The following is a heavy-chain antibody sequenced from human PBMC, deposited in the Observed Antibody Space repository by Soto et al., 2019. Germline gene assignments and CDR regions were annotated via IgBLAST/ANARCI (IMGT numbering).Heavy chain of an antibody. Sequence: GASVKVSCKASGGTFSSYAISWVRQAPGQGLEWMGGIIPIFGTANYAQKFQGRVTITADESTSTAYMELSSLRSEDTAVYYCARPSVGYCSSTSCYLFDYWGQGTLVTVSS. CDR2: IIPIFGTA. CDR1: GGTFSSYA. D-gene: IGHD2-2*01. V-gene: IGHV1-69*13. J-gene: IGHJ4*02. CDR3: ARPSVGYCSSTSCYLFDY.